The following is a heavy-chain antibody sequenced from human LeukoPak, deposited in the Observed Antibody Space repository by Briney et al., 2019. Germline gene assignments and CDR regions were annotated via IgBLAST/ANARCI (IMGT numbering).Heavy chain of an antibody. V-gene: IGHV1-69*13. CDR2: IIPIFGTA. D-gene: IGHD1-20*01. Sequence: ASVKVSCKASGGTFSSYAISWVRQAPGQGLEWMGGIIPIFGTANYAQKFQGRVTITADESTSTAYMELSSLRSEDTAVYYCARREPQYNWNYFDYWGQGTLVTVSS. CDR3: ARREPQYNWNYFDY. CDR1: GGTFSSYA. J-gene: IGHJ4*02.